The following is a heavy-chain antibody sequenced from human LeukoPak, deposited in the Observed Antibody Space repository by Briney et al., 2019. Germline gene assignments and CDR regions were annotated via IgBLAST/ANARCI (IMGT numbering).Heavy chain of an antibody. CDR2: INHSGST. J-gene: IGHJ4*02. D-gene: IGHD6-19*01. V-gene: IGHV4-34*01. CDR1: GGSFSGYY. Sequence: PSETLSLTCAVYGGSFSGYYWSRIRQPPGKGLEWIGEINHSGSTNYNPSLKSRVTISVDTSKDQFSLKLSSVTAADTAVYYCARGRLAVAVTPYDYWGQGTLVTVSS. CDR3: ARGRLAVAVTPYDY.